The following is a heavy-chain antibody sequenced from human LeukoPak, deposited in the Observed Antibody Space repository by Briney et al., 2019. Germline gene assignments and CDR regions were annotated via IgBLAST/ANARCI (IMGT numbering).Heavy chain of an antibody. V-gene: IGHV4-34*01. D-gene: IGHD5-12*01. CDR3: ARRLRGYSGYRVLTYYYYMDV. CDR1: GGSFSGYY. J-gene: IGHJ6*03. Sequence: PSETLSLTCAVYGGSFSGYYWSWIRQPPGKGLEWIGEINHSGSTNYNPSLKSRVTISVDTSKNQFSLKLSSVTAADTAVYYCARRLRGYSGYRVLTYYYYMDVWGKGTTVTISS. CDR2: INHSGST.